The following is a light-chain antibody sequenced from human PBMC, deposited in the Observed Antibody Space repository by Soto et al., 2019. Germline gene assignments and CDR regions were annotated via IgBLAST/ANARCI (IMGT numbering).Light chain of an antibody. Sequence: QSAVAQPRLVSGSPGQLLTISCTGTSRDVDDYRYVSWYQQYPGKAPKLVIYDGNKRPSGVPDRFSGSNSGNTASLTISGLQAEDEADYYCCSYVTTPEIFGTGTKVTVL. CDR1: SRDVDDYRY. CDR2: DGN. J-gene: IGLJ1*01. V-gene: IGLV2-11*01. CDR3: CSYVTTPEI.